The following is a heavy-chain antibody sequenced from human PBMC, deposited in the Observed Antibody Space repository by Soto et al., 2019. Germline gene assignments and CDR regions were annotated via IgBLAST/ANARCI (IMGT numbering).Heavy chain of an antibody. J-gene: IGHJ6*03. D-gene: IGHD2-15*01. CDR3: AKSKDNYYYYYMDV. CDR2: IYYSGST. Sequence: SETLSLTCTVSGGSISSYYWSWIRQPPGKGLEWIGYIYYSGSTNYNPSLKSRVTISVDTSKNQFSLKLSSVTAADTAVYYCAKSKDNYYYYYMDVWGKGTTVTVSS. CDR1: GGSISSYY. V-gene: IGHV4-59*08.